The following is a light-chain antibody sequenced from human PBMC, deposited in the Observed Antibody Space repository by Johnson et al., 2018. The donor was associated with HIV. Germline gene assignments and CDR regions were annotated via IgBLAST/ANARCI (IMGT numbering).Light chain of an antibody. CDR3: GTWDSSLSAGV. J-gene: IGLJ1*01. CDR2: DNN. V-gene: IGLV1-51*01. Sequence: QSVLTQPPSVSAAPGQKVTISCSGSSSNIGNNYVSWYQQLPGTAPKLLIYDNNKRPSETPDRFSGSKSGTSATLGITGLQTGDEADYYCGTWDSSLSAGVFGTGTTVIVL. CDR1: SSNIGNNY.